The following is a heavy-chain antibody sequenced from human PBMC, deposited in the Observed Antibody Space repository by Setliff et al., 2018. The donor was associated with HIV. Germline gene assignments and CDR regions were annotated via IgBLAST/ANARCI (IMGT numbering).Heavy chain of an antibody. V-gene: IGHV4-61*02. CDR3: ARVGCKGYSNFLDS. Sequence: SETLSLTCIVSSGSIHSGSYYWSWIRQRGGQGLEWIGRIYTSGSTDYNPSLKSRVAISVDTSKNHFSLNLTSVTAADTAIYFRARVGCKGYSNFLDSWGQGLLVTVSS. J-gene: IGHJ4*02. D-gene: IGHD1-26*01. CDR2: IYTSGST. CDR1: SGSIHSGSYY.